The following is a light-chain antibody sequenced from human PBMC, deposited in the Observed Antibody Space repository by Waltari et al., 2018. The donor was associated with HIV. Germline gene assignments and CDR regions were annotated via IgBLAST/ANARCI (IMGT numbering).Light chain of an antibody. Sequence: QSVLTQPPSVSAAPGQKVTISCFGSSSSIAHNYVSWYQHLPGTAPKLLIIETHRRPSGIPDRVSGSKAGTSATLGITGLQTGDEADYYCGTWDSSLGGWVFGGGTKLAVL. CDR1: SSSIAHNY. CDR2: ETH. V-gene: IGLV1-51*02. J-gene: IGLJ3*02. CDR3: GTWDSSLGGWV.